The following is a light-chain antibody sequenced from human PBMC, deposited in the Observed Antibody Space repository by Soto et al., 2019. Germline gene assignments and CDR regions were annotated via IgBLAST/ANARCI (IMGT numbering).Light chain of an antibody. J-gene: IGKJ2*02. CDR1: QSVSSSY. CDR2: GAS. CDR3: QQYGSSLPST. V-gene: IGKV3-20*01. Sequence: EIVLTQSPGTLSLSPGERATLSCRASQSVSSSYLAWYQQKPGQAPRLLIYGASSRATGIPARFSGSGSGTDFTLTISRLEPEDFAVYYCQQYGSSLPSTFGQGTKLEIK.